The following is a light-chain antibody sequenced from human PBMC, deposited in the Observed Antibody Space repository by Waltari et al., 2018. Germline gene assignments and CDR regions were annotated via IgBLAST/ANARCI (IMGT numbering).Light chain of an antibody. CDR1: KSISSS. CDR3: QQSYITTYT. Sequence: IQMTQSPSSLSASVGDRVTITCRASKSISSSLNWYQQIPGKAPKLLIYVASNLQSGVPSRFSGSGSGTDFSLTISSLQPEDFATYYCQQSYITTYTFGQGTKLEIK. CDR2: VAS. J-gene: IGKJ2*01. V-gene: IGKV1-39*01.